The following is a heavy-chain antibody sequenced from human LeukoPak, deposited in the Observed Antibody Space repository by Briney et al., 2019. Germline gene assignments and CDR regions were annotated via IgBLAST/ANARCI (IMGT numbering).Heavy chain of an antibody. D-gene: IGHD2-2*01. J-gene: IGHJ5*02. Sequence: LPGGSLRLSCAASGFTFSSYWMHWVRHAPGKGLVWVSRINSDGSSTSYADSVKGRFTIFRDNAKNTLHLQMNSLRAEDTAVYYCARDPFPHGALSYWFDPWGQGTLVTVSS. CDR3: ARDPFPHGALSYWFDP. CDR1: GFTFSSYW. CDR2: INSDGSST. V-gene: IGHV3-74*01.